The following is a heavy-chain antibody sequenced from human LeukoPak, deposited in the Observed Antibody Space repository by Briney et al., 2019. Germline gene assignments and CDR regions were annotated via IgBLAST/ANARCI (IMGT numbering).Heavy chain of an antibody. D-gene: IGHD2-15*01. CDR3: AASGRYCSGGSCSSYFDY. V-gene: IGHV4-39*07. CDR2: MYYSGST. Sequence: SETLSLTCTVSGGSISSRSYYWGWIRQPPGKGLEWIGSMYYSGSTHYNPSLKSRVTISVDTSKNQFSLKLSSVTAADTAVYYCAASGRYCSGGSCSSYFDYWGQGTLVTVSS. CDR1: GGSISSRSYY. J-gene: IGHJ4*02.